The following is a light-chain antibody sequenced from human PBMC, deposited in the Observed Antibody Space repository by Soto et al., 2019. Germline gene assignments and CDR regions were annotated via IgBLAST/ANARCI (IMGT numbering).Light chain of an antibody. V-gene: IGLV2-23*01. CDR3: CSYAGSTTLYV. CDR2: EGS. CDR1: SSDLGSYNL. Sequence: QSALTQPASVSGSPGQSITISCTGTSSDLGSYNLVSWYQQHPDKAPKLMIYEGSQRPSGVSNRFSGSKSGNTASLTISGLQAEDEADYHCCSYAGSTTLYVFGTGTKLTVL. J-gene: IGLJ1*01.